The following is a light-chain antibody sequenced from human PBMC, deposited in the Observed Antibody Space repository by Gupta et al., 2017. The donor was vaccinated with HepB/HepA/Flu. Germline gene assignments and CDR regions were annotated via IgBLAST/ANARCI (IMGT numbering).Light chain of an antibody. J-gene: IGLJ2*01. Sequence: SYDLTQPLPVSVALGQTARITCGGNNIGGKNVHWYQQKPGQAPALVIYRDINRPAGIPERFSGSNSGNTATLTISRAQDGDEADYYCQAWDRTAVVFGGGTKLTVL. V-gene: IGLV3-9*01. CDR2: RDI. CDR3: QAWDRTAVV. CDR1: NIGGKN.